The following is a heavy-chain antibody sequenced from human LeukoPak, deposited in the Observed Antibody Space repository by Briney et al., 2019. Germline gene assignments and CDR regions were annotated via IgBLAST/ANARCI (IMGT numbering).Heavy chain of an antibody. CDR3: ARDMQLST. J-gene: IGHJ3*01. V-gene: IGHV3-23*01. Sequence: PGGSLRLSCAASGFTLSGSAMSWVRQAPGERLEWVSLISYSGANSYYTDSVRGRFTISRDNSKDTLFLQMNSLRAEATGIYYCARDMQLSTGGLGTMVTVSS. CDR1: GFTLSGSA. CDR2: ISYSGANS. D-gene: IGHD3-16*02.